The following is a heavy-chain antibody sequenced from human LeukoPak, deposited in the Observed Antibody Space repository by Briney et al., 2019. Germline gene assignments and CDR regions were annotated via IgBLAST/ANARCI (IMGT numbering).Heavy chain of an antibody. CDR1: GFTFSSYA. Sequence: GGSLRPSCAASGFTFSSYAMSWVRQAPGKGLEWVSAISGSGGSTYYADSVKGRFTISRDNSKNTLYLQMNSLRAEDTAVYYCAKDLDYYDSSGYYFSYYFDYWGQGTLVTVSS. CDR3: AKDLDYYDSSGYYFSYYFDY. V-gene: IGHV3-23*01. J-gene: IGHJ4*02. D-gene: IGHD3-22*01. CDR2: ISGSGGST.